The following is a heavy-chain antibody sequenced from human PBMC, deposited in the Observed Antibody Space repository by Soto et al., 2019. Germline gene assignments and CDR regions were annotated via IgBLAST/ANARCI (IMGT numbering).Heavy chain of an antibody. D-gene: IGHD3-10*01. V-gene: IGHV3-21*06. J-gene: IGHJ4*02. Sequence: GGSLRLSCSASGFNFNSYTMNWVRQAPGKGLEWVSSISRFSDRTYYADSVKGRFAIFRANAENSVYLQVNSLRAEDTAVYYCARAGAYFGEFDYFDYWGQGTPVTVSS. CDR3: ARAGAYFGEFDYFDY. CDR2: ISRFSDRT. CDR1: GFNFNSYT.